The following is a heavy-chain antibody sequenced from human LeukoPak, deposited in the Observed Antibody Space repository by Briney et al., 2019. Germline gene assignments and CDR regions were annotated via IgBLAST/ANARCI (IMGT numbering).Heavy chain of an antibody. D-gene: IGHD4-17*01. Sequence: GGSLRLSCAASGFVFSNYAMSWVRQAPGRGLEWVSTISGRADSTYSADSVRGRFTIHRDSYKNTLSLQMDSLRAEDTAVYYCARSPLIRESYGDKIVKFDYWGQGTLVTVSS. CDR1: GFVFSNYA. CDR2: ISGRADST. J-gene: IGHJ4*02. V-gene: IGHV3-23*01. CDR3: ARSPLIRESYGDKIVKFDY.